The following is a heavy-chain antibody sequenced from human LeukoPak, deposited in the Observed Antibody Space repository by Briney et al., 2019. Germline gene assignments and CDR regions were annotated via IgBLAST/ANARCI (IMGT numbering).Heavy chain of an antibody. CDR3: ATKQWLAPPPDS. CDR2: INTDGTVT. J-gene: IGHJ4*02. D-gene: IGHD6-19*01. Sequence: GGSLRLSCAASGFTFSKYWMRWVRQDPGKGLESVSRINTDGTVTTYADSVKGRFTVSRDNADNTMFLQMNSVRDEDTAVYYCATKQWLAPPPDSWGQGTPVTVSS. V-gene: IGHV3-74*01. CDR1: GFTFSKYW.